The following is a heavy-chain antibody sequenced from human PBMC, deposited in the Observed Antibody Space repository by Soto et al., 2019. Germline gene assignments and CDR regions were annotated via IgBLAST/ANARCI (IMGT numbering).Heavy chain of an antibody. CDR2: ISSSSSYT. D-gene: IGHD6-13*01. J-gene: IGHJ4*02. CDR3: ARGKGWGSSWSPGFDY. V-gene: IGHV3-11*06. Sequence: GGSLRLSCAASGFTFSDYYMSWIRQAPGKGLEWVSYISSSSSYTNYADSVKGRFTISRDNAKNSLYLQMNSLRAEDTAVYYCARGKGWGSSWSPGFDYWGQGTLVTVSS. CDR1: GFTFSDYY.